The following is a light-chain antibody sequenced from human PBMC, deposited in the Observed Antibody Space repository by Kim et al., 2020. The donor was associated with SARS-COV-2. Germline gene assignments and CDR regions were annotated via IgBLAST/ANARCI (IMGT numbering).Light chain of an antibody. J-gene: IGLJ1*01. CDR2: RDS. CDR1: NIGSKN. CDR3: QVWDSSTYV. V-gene: IGLV3-9*01. Sequence: SGALGQTARITCGGNNIGSKNVHWYQQKPGQAPVLVIYRDSNRPSGIHERFSGSNSGNTATLTISRAQAGDEADYYCQVWDSSTYVFGTGTKVTVL.